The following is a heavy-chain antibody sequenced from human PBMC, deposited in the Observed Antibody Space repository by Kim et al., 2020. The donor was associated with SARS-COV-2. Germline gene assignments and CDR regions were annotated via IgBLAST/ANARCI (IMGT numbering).Heavy chain of an antibody. D-gene: IGHD2-15*01. Sequence: SETLSLTCTVSGGSISSSSYYWAWIRQPPGKGLEWIGSIYYSGSTYYNPSLKSRVTISVDTSKNQFSLKLSSVTAADTAVYYCARQRMENYFDYWGQGTLVTVSS. CDR3: ARQRMENYFDY. CDR1: GGSISSSSYY. V-gene: IGHV4-39*01. CDR2: IYYSGST. J-gene: IGHJ4*02.